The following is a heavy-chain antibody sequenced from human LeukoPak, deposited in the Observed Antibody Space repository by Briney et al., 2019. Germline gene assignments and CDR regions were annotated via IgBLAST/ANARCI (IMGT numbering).Heavy chain of an antibody. CDR1: GFTFSNYA. J-gene: IGHJ4*02. CDR3: AKWGDYDVLTGYYVSDY. V-gene: IGHV3-23*01. D-gene: IGHD3-9*01. CDR2: ITGSGSGI. Sequence: GASLRLSCAASGFTFSNYAMSWVRQAPGKGLEWVSAITGSGSGIYYADSMKSRFTISRDNSKNTLYLQINSLRAEDTAVYYCAKWGDYDVLTGYYVSDYWGQGTMVTVSS.